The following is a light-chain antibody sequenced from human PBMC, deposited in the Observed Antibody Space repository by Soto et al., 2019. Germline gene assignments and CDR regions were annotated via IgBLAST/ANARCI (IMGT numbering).Light chain of an antibody. V-gene: IGLV2-14*01. Sequence: QSALTQPASVSGSPGQSITISCTGTSSDVGGYNYVSWYQQRPGKDPKLMIYDVTNRPSGVSNRFSGSKSGNTASLTISGLQAEDEADYYCSSYTSSSTLEFGGGTKVTVL. CDR2: DVT. CDR3: SSYTSSSTLE. J-gene: IGLJ3*02. CDR1: SSDVGGYNY.